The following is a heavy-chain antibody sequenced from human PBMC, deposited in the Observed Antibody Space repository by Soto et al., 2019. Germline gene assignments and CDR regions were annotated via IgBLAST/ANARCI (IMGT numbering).Heavy chain of an antibody. CDR1: GYSFACYW. J-gene: IGHJ4*02. D-gene: IGHD3-22*01. Sequence: GESLKISCKGSGYSFACYWITWVRQKPGKGLEWIVRIDPSDSQTYYSPSFRGHVTISVTKSITTVFLQWSSLRASDTAMYYCARQIYDSDTGPNFQYYFDSWGQGTPVTSPQ. CDR2: IDPSDSQT. V-gene: IGHV5-10-1*01. CDR3: ARQIYDSDTGPNFQYYFDS.